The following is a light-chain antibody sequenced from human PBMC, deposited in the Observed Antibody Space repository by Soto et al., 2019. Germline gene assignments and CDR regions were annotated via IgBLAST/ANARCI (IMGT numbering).Light chain of an antibody. V-gene: IGLV2-23*01. CDR3: CSYAGSSTWV. J-gene: IGLJ3*02. Sequence: QSALTQPASVSGSPGQSITISCTGTSSDVGSYNLVSWCQQHPGKAPKLIIYEGNERPSGVSNRFSGSKSGNTASLTISGLQAEDEGDYYCCSYAGSSTWVFGGGTKLTVL. CDR1: SSDVGSYNL. CDR2: EGN.